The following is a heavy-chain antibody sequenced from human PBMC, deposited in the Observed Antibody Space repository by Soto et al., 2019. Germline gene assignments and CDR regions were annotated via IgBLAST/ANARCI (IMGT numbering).Heavy chain of an antibody. Sequence: GGSLRLSCAASGFTFTSYGMHWVRQAPGKGLEWVAVISYAGSNKYYADSVKGRFTISRDNSKNTLYLQMNSLRAEDTAVYYCAKDNCISTSCYRLYNWFDPWGQGTLVTVSS. CDR3: AKDNCISTSCYRLYNWFDP. D-gene: IGHD2-2*01. V-gene: IGHV3-30*18. CDR1: GFTFTSYG. CDR2: ISYAGSNK. J-gene: IGHJ5*02.